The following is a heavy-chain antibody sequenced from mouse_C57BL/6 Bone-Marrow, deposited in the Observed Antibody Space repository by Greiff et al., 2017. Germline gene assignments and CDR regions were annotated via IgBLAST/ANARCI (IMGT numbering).Heavy chain of an antibody. D-gene: IGHD1-1*01. CDR2: INPNYGTT. CDR1: GFSFTDYN. V-gene: IGHV1-39*01. Sequence: VQLKESGPELVKPGASVKISCTASGFSFTDYNMNWVKQSNGKSLEWIGVINPNYGTTNYNQKFKGKATLTVDQSSSTAYMQLNSLTSEDSADYYGARTTEVPPYYAMDYWGQGTSVTVSA. J-gene: IGHJ4*01. CDR3: ARTTEVPPYYAMDY.